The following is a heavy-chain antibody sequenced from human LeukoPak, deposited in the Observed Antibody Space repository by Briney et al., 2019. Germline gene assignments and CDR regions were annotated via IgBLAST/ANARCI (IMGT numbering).Heavy chain of an antibody. CDR1: GGSISSGDYY. J-gene: IGHJ4*02. CDR3: ARRDSGYDFPDH. Sequence: PSQTLSLTCTVSGGSISSGDYYWSWIRQPPGKGLEWIGYIYYSGSTYYNPSLKSRVTISVDTSKNQFSLKLISVTAADTAVYYCARRDSGYDFPDHWGQGTLVTVPS. V-gene: IGHV4-30-4*01. CDR2: IYYSGST. D-gene: IGHD5-12*01.